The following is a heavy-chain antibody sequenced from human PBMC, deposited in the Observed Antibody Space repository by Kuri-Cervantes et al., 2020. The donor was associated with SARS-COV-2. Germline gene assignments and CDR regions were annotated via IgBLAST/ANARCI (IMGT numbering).Heavy chain of an antibody. CDR2: IYYSGST. Sequence: SETLSLTCTVSGGSISSYYWSWIRQPPGKGLEWIGYIYYSGSTNYNPSLKSRVTISVDTSKNQFSLKLSSVTAADTAVYYCARDTRGATSSPLDYWGQGTLVTVSS. V-gene: IGHV4-59*12. D-gene: IGHD1-26*01. CDR3: ARDTRGATSSPLDY. J-gene: IGHJ4*02. CDR1: GGSISSYY.